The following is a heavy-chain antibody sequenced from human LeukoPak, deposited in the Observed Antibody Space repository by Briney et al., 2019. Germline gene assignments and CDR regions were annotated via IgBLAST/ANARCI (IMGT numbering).Heavy chain of an antibody. CDR2: IYHSGTT. Sequence: SGTLSLTCAVSGGSISSDNWWSWVRQPPGKGLEWIGEIYHSGTTNYNPSLKSRVTISVDKSKNQFSLNLSSVTAADTAVYYCARAGSVYYFDYWGQGTLVTVSS. D-gene: IGHD2-15*01. J-gene: IGHJ4*02. V-gene: IGHV4-4*02. CDR3: ARAGSVYYFDY. CDR1: GGSISSDNW.